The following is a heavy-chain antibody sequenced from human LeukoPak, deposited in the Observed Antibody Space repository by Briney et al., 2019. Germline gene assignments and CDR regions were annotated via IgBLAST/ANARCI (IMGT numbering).Heavy chain of an antibody. J-gene: IGHJ6*02. V-gene: IGHV1-69*04. CDR3: ARLGYYDSSGYPDYYYYYGMDV. CDR1: GGTFSSYA. CDR2: IIPILGIA. Sequence: GSSVKVSCKASGGTFSSYAISWVRQAPGQGLEWMGRIIPILGIANYAQKFQGRVTITADKSTSTAYMELSSLRSEDTAVYYCARLGYYDSSGYPDYYYYYGMDVWGQGTTVTVSS. D-gene: IGHD3-22*01.